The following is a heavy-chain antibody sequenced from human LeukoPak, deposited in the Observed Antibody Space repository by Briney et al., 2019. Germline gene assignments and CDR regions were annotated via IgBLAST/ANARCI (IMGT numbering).Heavy chain of an antibody. V-gene: IGHV1-69*06. CDR2: IIPIFGTA. Sequence: SVKVSCKASGGTFSSYAISWVRQAPGQGLEWMGGIIPIFGTANYAQKFQGRVTITADKSTSTAYMELSSLGSEDTAVYYCARYKDYYGSGSHEWGQGTLVTVSS. CDR3: ARYKDYYGSGSHE. J-gene: IGHJ4*02. CDR1: GGTFSSYA. D-gene: IGHD3-10*01.